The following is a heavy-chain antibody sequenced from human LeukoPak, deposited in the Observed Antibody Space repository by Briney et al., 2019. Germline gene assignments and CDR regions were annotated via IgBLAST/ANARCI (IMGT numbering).Heavy chain of an antibody. J-gene: IGHJ5*02. V-gene: IGHV4-31*03. CDR3: ARAGRLAVAESDWFDP. CDR2: IYYSGST. D-gene: IGHD6-19*01. CDR1: GGSISSGGYY. Sequence: SETLSLTCTVSGGSISSGGYYWSWIRQHPGEGLEWIGYIYYSGSTYYNPSLKSRVTISVDTSKNQFSLKLSSVTAADTAVYYCARAGRLAVAESDWFDPWGQGTLVTVSS.